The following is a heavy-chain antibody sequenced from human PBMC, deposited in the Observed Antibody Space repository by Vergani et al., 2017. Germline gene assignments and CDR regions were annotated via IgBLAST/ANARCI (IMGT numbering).Heavy chain of an antibody. CDR2: INHSGST. CDR3: ARGNIVVVVAATWFDP. CDR1: GGSFSGYY. J-gene: IGHJ5*02. Sequence: QVQLQQWGAGLLKPSETLSLTCAVYGGSFSGYYWSWIRQPPGKGLEWIGEINHSGSTNYNPSLKSRVPISVDTSKNQFSLKLSSVTAADTAVYYCARGNIVVVVAATWFDPWGQGTLVTVSS. D-gene: IGHD2-15*01. V-gene: IGHV4-34*01.